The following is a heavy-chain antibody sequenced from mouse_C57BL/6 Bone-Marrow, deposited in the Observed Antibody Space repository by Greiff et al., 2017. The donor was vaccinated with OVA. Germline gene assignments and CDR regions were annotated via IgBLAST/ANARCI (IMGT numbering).Heavy chain of an antibody. CDR3: ARDQLGYYFDD. CDR1: GFTFSSYA. D-gene: IGHD4-1*02. J-gene: IGHJ2*01. V-gene: IGHV5-4*01. CDR2: ISDGGSYT. Sequence: EVQRVESGGGLVKPGGSLKLSCAASGFTFSSYAMSWVRQTPEKRLEWVATISDGGSYTYYPDNVKGRFTISRDNAKNNLYLQMSHLKSEDTAMYYCARDQLGYYFDDWGQGTTLTVSS.